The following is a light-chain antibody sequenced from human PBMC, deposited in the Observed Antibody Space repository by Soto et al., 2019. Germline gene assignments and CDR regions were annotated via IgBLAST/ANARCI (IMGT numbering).Light chain of an antibody. CDR1: SSDVGSYNL. J-gene: IGLJ1*01. CDR3: CTYACSSTYV. Sequence: QSALGHPASVSGSPGQSITISCTGASSDVGSYNLVSWYKQHPGKAPKLVIYEASKRHSGVSNRFSGSKSGNTASPTISRLEAEGEAVYYGCTYACSSTYVFATGPKVTV. CDR2: EAS. V-gene: IGLV2-23*01.